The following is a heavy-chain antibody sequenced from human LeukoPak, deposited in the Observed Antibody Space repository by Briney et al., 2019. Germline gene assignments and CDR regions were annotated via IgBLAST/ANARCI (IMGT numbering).Heavy chain of an antibody. Sequence: GGSLRLSCAASGFTFSSYAMHWVRQAPGKGLEWVAVISYDGSNKYYADSVKGRFTISRDNSKNTLYLQMNSLRAEDTAVYYCATQHSYGWPARTYHFDYWGQGTLVTVSS. J-gene: IGHJ4*02. V-gene: IGHV3-30-3*01. CDR2: ISYDGSNK. D-gene: IGHD5-18*01. CDR3: ATQHSYGWPARTYHFDY. CDR1: GFTFSSYA.